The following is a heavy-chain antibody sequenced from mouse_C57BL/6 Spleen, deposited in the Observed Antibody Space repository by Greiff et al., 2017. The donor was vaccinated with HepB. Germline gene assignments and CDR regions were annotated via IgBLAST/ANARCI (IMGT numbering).Heavy chain of an antibody. CDR2: IDPSDSYT. Sequence: VQLQQSGAELVMPGASVKLSCKASGYTFTSYWMHWVKQRPGQGLEWIGEIDPSDSYTNYNQKFKGTSTLTVDKSSSTAYMQLSSLTSEDSAVYYCARSYGSSSYYAMDYWGQGTSVTVSS. CDR1: GYTFTSYW. D-gene: IGHD1-1*01. J-gene: IGHJ4*01. CDR3: ARSYGSSSYYAMDY. V-gene: IGHV1-69*01.